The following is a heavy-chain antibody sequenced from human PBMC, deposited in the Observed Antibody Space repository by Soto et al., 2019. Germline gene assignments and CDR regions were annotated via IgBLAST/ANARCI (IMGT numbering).Heavy chain of an antibody. Sequence: NPSETLSLTCAVYGGSFSGYYWSWIRQPPGKGLEWIGEINHSGSTNYNPSLKSRVTISVDTSKNQFSLKLSSVTAADTAVYYCARGGRKAHINSGSYYFDYWGQGXLVTVSS. CDR1: GGSFSGYY. J-gene: IGHJ4*02. V-gene: IGHV4-34*01. D-gene: IGHD1-26*01. CDR2: INHSGST. CDR3: ARGGRKAHINSGSYYFDY.